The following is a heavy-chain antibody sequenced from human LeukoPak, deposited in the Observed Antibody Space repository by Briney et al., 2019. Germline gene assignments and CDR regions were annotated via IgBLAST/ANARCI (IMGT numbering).Heavy chain of an antibody. J-gene: IGHJ4*02. CDR1: GGSFSGYY. Sequence: SETLSLTCAVYGGSFSGYYWSWIRQPPGKGLEWIGYIYYSGSTNYNPSLKSRVTISVDTSKNQFSPKLSSVTAADTAVYYCTRPYYYDSSGSPDYWGQGTLVTVSS. CDR2: IYYSGST. D-gene: IGHD3-22*01. V-gene: IGHV4-59*08. CDR3: TRPYYYDSSGSPDY.